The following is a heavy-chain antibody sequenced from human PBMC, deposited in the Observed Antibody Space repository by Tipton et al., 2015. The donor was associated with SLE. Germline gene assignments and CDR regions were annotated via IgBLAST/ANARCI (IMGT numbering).Heavy chain of an antibody. V-gene: IGHV3-23*01. J-gene: IGHJ2*01. Sequence: SLRLSCAASGFTFSSYAMSWVRQAPGKGLEWVSAISGSGGSTYYADSVKGRFTISRDNSKNTLYLQMNSLRAEDTAVYYCAKDQTVTPAYWYFDLWGRGTLVTVSS. D-gene: IGHD4-17*01. CDR1: GFTFSSYA. CDR3: AKDQTVTPAYWYFDL. CDR2: ISGSGGST.